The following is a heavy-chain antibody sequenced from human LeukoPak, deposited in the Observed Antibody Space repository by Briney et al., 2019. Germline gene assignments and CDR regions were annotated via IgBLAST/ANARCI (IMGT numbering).Heavy chain of an antibody. CDR3: ASGARYCGGDSCYGPFGY. V-gene: IGHV1-2*02. J-gene: IGHJ4*02. D-gene: IGHD2-15*01. Sequence: ASVKVSCKXSGYTFTGYYLHWVRQAPGQGLEGMGWISPNSGGTNYAQKFQGRVTMTRDTSITTAYMELSRLRSDDAALYYCASGARYCGGDSCYGPFGYWGQGTLVTVSS. CDR1: GYTFTGYY. CDR2: ISPNSGGT.